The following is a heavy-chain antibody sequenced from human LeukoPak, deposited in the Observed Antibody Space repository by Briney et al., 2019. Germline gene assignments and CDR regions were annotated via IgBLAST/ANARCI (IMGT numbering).Heavy chain of an antibody. CDR3: ARVPRHQLPYPPWYYYYMDV. D-gene: IGHD2-2*02. CDR2: ISAYNGNT. Sequence: ASVKVSCKASGYTFTSYGISWVRQAPGQGLEWMGWISAYNGNTNYAQKLQGRVTMTTDTSTSTAYMELRSLRSDDTAVYYCARVPRHQLPYPPWYYYYMDVWGKGTTVTVSS. CDR1: GYTFTSYG. V-gene: IGHV1-18*01. J-gene: IGHJ6*03.